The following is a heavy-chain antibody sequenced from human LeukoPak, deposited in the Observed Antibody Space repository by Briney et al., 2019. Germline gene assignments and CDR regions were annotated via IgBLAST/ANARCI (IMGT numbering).Heavy chain of an antibody. D-gene: IGHD3-22*01. J-gene: IGHJ3*01. Sequence: GGSLRLSCAASGFTFSSYSMNWVRQAPGKGLEWVSSISSSSSYIYYADSVKGRFTISRDNAKNSLYLQMNSLRAEDTAVYYCARGRAYYDSSGYPWWGQGTMVTVSS. CDR1: GFTFSSYS. CDR3: ARGRAYYDSSGYPW. CDR2: ISSSSSYI. V-gene: IGHV3-21*01.